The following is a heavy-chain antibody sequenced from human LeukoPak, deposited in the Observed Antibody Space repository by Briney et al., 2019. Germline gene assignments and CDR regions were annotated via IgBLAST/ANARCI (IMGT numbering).Heavy chain of an antibody. Sequence: SQTLSLTCAISGDSVSSNSVTWNWIRQSPSRGLEWLGRTYYRSTWYNDYAVSVKSRITITPDTSKNQFSLQLNSVTPEDTAVYYCARAPSGPRPGNWFDPWGQGTLVTVSS. CDR2: TYYRSTWYN. D-gene: IGHD5-12*01. CDR3: ARAPSGPRPGNWFDP. CDR1: GDSVSSNSVT. J-gene: IGHJ5*02. V-gene: IGHV6-1*01.